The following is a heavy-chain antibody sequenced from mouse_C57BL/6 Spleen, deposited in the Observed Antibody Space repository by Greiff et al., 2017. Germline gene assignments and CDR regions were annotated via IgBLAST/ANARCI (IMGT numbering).Heavy chain of an antibody. J-gene: IGHJ4*01. CDR2: ISNGGGST. V-gene: IGHV5-12*01. CDR1: GFTFSDYY. CDR3: GRQKGYSNYGDAMDY. Sequence: EVQLVESGGGLVQPGGSLKLSCAASGFTFSDYYMYWVRQTPEKRLEWVAYISNGGGSTYYPDTVKGRFTISRDNATNTPYLQMSRLKTEDTAMYYCGRQKGYSNYGDAMDYWGQGTSVTVSS. D-gene: IGHD2-5*01.